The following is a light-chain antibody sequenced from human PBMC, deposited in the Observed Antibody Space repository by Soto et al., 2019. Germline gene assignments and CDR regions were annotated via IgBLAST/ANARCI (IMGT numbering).Light chain of an antibody. CDR3: SSYTSSSTVV. CDR1: SSDVGGYNY. Sequence: QSVLTQPASVSGSPGQSITISCTGTSSDVGGYNYVSWYQQHPGKAPKLMIYEVSNRPSGVSNRFSGSKSGNTASLTTSGLQAEDEADYYCSSYTSSSTVVFGGGTQLTVL. J-gene: IGLJ2*01. V-gene: IGLV2-14*01. CDR2: EVS.